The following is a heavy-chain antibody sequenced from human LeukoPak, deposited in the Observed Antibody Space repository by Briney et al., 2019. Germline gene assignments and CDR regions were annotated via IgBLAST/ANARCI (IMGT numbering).Heavy chain of an antibody. CDR1: GGTFSSYA. Sequence: SVKVSCKASGGTFSSYAISWVRQAPGQGLEWMGRIIPILGIANYALKFQGRVTITADKSTSTAYMELSSLRSEDTAVYYCAVAPRYYGSGSYYWGQGTLVAVSS. J-gene: IGHJ4*02. V-gene: IGHV1-69*04. CDR3: AVAPRYYGSGSYY. CDR2: IIPILGIA. D-gene: IGHD3-10*01.